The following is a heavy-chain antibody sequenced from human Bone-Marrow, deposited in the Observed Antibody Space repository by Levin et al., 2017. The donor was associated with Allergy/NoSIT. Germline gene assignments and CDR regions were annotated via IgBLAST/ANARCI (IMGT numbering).Heavy chain of an antibody. D-gene: IGHD6-13*01. Sequence: QAGGSLRLSCEASGFIFGNYAMHWVRQAPGMGLEWVAVISYDGSNEYYAESVKGRFSTSRDDSKNTLFLQMSGLRPEDTAVYYCAKVAGSWQDHEAFDIWGQGTMVAVSS. J-gene: IGHJ3*02. CDR3: AKVAGSWQDHEAFDI. CDR2: ISYDGSNE. CDR1: GFIFGNYA. V-gene: IGHV3-30*04.